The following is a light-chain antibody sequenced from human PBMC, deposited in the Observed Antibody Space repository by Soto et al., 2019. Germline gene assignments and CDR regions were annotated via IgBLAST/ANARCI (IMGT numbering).Light chain of an antibody. CDR2: SVS. J-gene: IGLJ3*02. Sequence: QSALTQPASVSGSPGQSITISCTGTSSDVGGFNYVSWYQQYAGKAPKLIIYSVSTRPSGVSYRFSGSKSGNTASLTISGIQAEVEADYYCSSFTSSTTRVFGGGTKLTVL. CDR1: SSDVGGFNY. CDR3: SSFTSSTTRV. V-gene: IGLV2-14*01.